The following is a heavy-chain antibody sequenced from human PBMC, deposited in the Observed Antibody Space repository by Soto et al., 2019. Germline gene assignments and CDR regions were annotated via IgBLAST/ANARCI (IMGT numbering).Heavy chain of an antibody. J-gene: IGHJ4*02. CDR2: ISYDGSNK. V-gene: IGHV3-30-3*01. CDR3: ARDEVVVPAAPASEFDY. D-gene: IGHD2-2*01. Sequence: QVQLVESGGGVVQPGRSLRLSCAASGFTFSSYAMHWVRQAPGKGLEWVAVISYDGSNKYYADSVKGRFTISRDNSKNTLYLQMNSLRAEDTAVYYCARDEVVVPAAPASEFDYWGQGTLVTVSS. CDR1: GFTFSSYA.